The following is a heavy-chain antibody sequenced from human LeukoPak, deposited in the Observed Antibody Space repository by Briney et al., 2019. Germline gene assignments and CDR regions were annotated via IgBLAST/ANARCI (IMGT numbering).Heavy chain of an antibody. CDR1: GFTFSSYA. D-gene: IGHD3-3*01. CDR3: ARASGYDFWSGYFYYYYYMDV. Sequence: GGSLRLSCAASGFTFSSYAMSWVRQAPGKGLEWVSAISGSGGSTYYADSVKGRFTISRDNSKNTLYLQMNSLRAEDTAVYYCARASGYDFWSGYFYYYYYMDVWGKGTTVTVSS. J-gene: IGHJ6*03. CDR2: ISGSGGST. V-gene: IGHV3-23*01.